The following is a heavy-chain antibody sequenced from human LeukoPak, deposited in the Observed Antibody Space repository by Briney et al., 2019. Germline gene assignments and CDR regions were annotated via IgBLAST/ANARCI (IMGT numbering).Heavy chain of an antibody. CDR2: IKQDGSEK. CDR3: ARDQYDTWSRRGNFDS. V-gene: IGHV3-7*01. J-gene: IGHJ4*02. CDR1: GFTFSNYW. Sequence: GGSLRLSCAASGFTFSNYWMSWVRQAPGKGLEWVANIKQDGSEKCYVDSVKGRVTISRDNAKNSLYLQMNSLRAEDTAVYYCARDQYDTWSRRGNFDSWGQGTLVIVSS. D-gene: IGHD3-3*01.